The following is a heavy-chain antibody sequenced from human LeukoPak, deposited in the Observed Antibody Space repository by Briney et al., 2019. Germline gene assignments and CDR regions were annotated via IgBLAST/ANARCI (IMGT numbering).Heavy chain of an antibody. CDR2: INHSGST. CDR3: ARRWYLIVPSWFDP. Sequence: SETLSLTCAVYGGSFSGYYWSWIRQPPGKGLEWIGEINHSGSTNYNPSLKSRVTISVDTSKNQFSLKLSSVTAADTAVYYCARRWYLIVPSWFDPWGQGTLVTVSS. J-gene: IGHJ5*02. D-gene: IGHD2/OR15-2a*01. V-gene: IGHV4-34*01. CDR1: GGSFSGYY.